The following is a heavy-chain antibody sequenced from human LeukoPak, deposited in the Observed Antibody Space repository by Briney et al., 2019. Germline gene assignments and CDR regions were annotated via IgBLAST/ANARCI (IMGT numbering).Heavy chain of an antibody. CDR2: FYSSGGT. J-gene: IGHJ4*02. Sequence: SETLSLTCTVSGGSITSGYYYWSWIRQPAGRGLEWIGRFYSSGGTKYNPSLKSRVTISVDTSKNQFSLKLSSVTAADTAVYYCARHKSWNEAPFDYWGQGTLVTVSS. CDR3: ARHKSWNEAPFDY. CDR1: GGSITSGYYY. V-gene: IGHV4-61*02. D-gene: IGHD1-1*01.